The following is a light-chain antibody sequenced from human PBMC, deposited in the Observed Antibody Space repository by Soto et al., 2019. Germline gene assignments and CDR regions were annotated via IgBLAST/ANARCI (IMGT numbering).Light chain of an antibody. V-gene: IGKV3-20*01. J-gene: IGKJ2*01. CDR3: QQYGSSPYS. CDR1: QSVSSNY. Sequence: EFVLTQSPGTLSLSPGERATLSCSASQSVSSNYLAWYQQKPGQAPRLLIYDASSRTTGIPERFSGSGSGTDFTLTISTLEPEDFAVYYCQQYGSSPYSFGQGTKLEIK. CDR2: DAS.